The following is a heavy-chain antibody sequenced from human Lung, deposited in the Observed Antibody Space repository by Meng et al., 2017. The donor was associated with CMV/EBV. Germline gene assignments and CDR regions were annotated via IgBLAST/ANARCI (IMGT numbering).Heavy chain of an antibody. D-gene: IGHD3-22*01. J-gene: IGHJ3*02. Sequence: SETLSLTCSVPGWPISGYHWSWVRLPPGKGLEYIGYVHFTGRTNYNPSLKSRVTISVDVSKNQFSLKLTSATAADTAVYYCAGPDKWGNTPHDIFYIWGQGTMVTVSS. CDR1: GWPISGYH. V-gene: IGHV4-59*03. CDR2: VHFTGRT. CDR3: AGPDKWGNTPHDIFYI.